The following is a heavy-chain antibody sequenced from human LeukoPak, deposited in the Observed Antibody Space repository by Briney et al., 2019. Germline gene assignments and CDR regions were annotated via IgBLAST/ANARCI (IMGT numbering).Heavy chain of an antibody. D-gene: IGHD3-3*01. CDR3: ARALRPGITIFGVVTIDAFDI. Sequence: GWSLRLSCAASGFTFDDYGMNWVRQAPGKGLEWVSRINWNGGSTGYTDSVKGRFTISRDNAKNSLYLQMNSLRAEDTALYYCARALRPGITIFGVVTIDAFDIWGQGTMVTVSS. CDR1: GFTFDDYG. J-gene: IGHJ3*02. V-gene: IGHV3-20*04. CDR2: INWNGGST.